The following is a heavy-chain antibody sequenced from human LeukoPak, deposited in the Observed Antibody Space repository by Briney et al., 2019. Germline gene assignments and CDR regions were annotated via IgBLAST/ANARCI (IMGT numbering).Heavy chain of an antibody. CDR2: ISGSGGST. Sequence: PGGSLRLSCAASGFTFSSYAMSWVRQAPGKGLEWVSAISGSGGSTYYADSVKGRFTISRDNSKNTLYLQMNSLRAEDTAVYYCAEVQQWLVLNPFDYWGQGTLVTVSS. CDR1: GFTFSSYA. CDR3: AEVQQWLVLNPFDY. J-gene: IGHJ4*02. D-gene: IGHD6-19*01. V-gene: IGHV3-23*01.